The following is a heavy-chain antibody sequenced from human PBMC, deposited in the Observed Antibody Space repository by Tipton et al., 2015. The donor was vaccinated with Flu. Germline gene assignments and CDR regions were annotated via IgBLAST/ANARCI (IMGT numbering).Heavy chain of an antibody. D-gene: IGHD6-13*01. Sequence: QVQLVQSGAEVKKPGSSVKVSCKASGGTFSSYAISWVRQAPGQGLEWMGGIIPIFGTANYAQKFQGRVTITADESTSTAYMELSSLRSEDTAVYYCARLRDNRYSSSWYGTYYFDYWGQGTLVTVSS. CDR2: IIPIFGTA. CDR1: GGTFSSYA. CDR3: ARLRDNRYSSSWYGTYYFDY. V-gene: IGHV1-69*01. J-gene: IGHJ4*02.